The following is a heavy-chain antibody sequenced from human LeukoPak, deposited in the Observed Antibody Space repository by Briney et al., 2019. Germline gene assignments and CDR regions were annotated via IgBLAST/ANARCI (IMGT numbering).Heavy chain of an antibody. CDR3: ALDGEPYYYDSSGYYLGYFQH. CDR1: GFTFSNYW. CDR2: IKQDGSEK. V-gene: IGHV3-7*01. D-gene: IGHD3-22*01. Sequence: GGSLRLSCAASGFTFSNYWMSWVRQAPGKGVEWVANIKQDGSEKYYVDSVKGRFTISRDNAKNSLYLQMNSLRAEDTAVYYCALDGEPYYYDSSGYYLGYFQHWGQGTLVTVSS. J-gene: IGHJ1*01.